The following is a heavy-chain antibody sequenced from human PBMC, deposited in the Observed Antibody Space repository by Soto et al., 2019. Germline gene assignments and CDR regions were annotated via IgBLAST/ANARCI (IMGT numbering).Heavy chain of an antibody. CDR1: GYSFTSYW. J-gene: IGHJ4*02. V-gene: IGHV5-51*01. CDR3: ARSHSSGWYGPSFDY. Sequence: PGESLKISCKGSGYSFTSYWIGWVRQMPGKGLEWMGIIYPGDSDTRYSPSFQGQVTISADKSISTAYLQWSSLKASDTAMYYCARSHSSGWYGPSFDYWGQGTLVTVSS. D-gene: IGHD6-19*01. CDR2: IYPGDSDT.